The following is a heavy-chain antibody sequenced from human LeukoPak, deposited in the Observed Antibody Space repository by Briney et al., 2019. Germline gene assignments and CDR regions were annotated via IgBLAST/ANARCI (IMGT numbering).Heavy chain of an antibody. Sequence: GGSLRLSCAASGFTFSSYTMNWVRQPPGRGLEWVTFIRYDGSNKYYADSVKGRFTISRDNSKNTLYLQMNSLRVEDTAVYYCAETYSSSWGIIDYWGQGTLVTVSS. V-gene: IGHV3-30*02. CDR3: AETYSSSWGIIDY. CDR2: IRYDGSNK. D-gene: IGHD6-13*01. J-gene: IGHJ4*02. CDR1: GFTFSSYT.